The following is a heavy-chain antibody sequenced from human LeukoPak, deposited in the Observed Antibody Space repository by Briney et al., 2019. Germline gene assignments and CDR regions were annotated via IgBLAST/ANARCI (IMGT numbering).Heavy chain of an antibody. CDR3: ARSGYLVVAAYDALDN. CDR1: VYTFTSSY. Sequence: ASEKVSCKSFVYTFTSSYIHWVRQSPGQALEWMRIINPRGDYRTYAQNFQGRVTMTRNTSTRTTYMDLICLSSTATAVYYSARSGYLVVAAYDALDNWGQGTMVTVSS. V-gene: IGHV1-46*01. J-gene: IGHJ3*02. D-gene: IGHD2-15*01. CDR2: INPRGDYR.